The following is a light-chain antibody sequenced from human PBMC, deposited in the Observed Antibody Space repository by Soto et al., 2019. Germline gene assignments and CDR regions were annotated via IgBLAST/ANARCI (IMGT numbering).Light chain of an antibody. CDR2: YAS. J-gene: IGKJ1*01. Sequence: EIQMTQSPATLSASLGDRVTITCRASQSISSSLAWYQQRQGEAPKRLIYYASSLERGVSSRFSGSGSGTEFTLTINSLQPDDFATHYCQQYQGYWTFGQGTKVEIK. CDR3: QQYQGYWT. CDR1: QSISSS. V-gene: IGKV1-5*01.